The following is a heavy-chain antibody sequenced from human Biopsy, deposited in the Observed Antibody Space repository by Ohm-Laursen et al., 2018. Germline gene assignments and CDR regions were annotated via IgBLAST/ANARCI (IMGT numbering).Heavy chain of an antibody. V-gene: IGHV4-4*07. J-gene: IGHJ2*01. CDR3: ARTPGKAVAGRFLDL. D-gene: IGHD6-19*01. CDR1: GGSTNDYF. Sequence: SETLSLTCTVSGGSTNDYFWSWIRQPAGETLEWIGRIYSSGGSSYNPSLNSRISMSMDTSNNQSSLTLTSVTEADTAVYYCARTPGKAVAGRFLDLWGRGTLVTVSS. CDR2: IYSSGGS.